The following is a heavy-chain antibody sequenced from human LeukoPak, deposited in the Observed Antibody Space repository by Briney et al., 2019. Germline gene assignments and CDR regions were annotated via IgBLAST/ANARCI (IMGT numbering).Heavy chain of an antibody. CDR2: ISGSGGST. V-gene: IGHV3-23*01. CDR3: AKPLIVGATAFDY. J-gene: IGHJ4*02. CDR1: GFTSSSYA. D-gene: IGHD1-26*01. Sequence: GGSLRLSCAASGFTSSSYAMSWVRQAPGKGLEWVSAISGSGGSTYYADSVKGRFTISRDNSKNTLYLQMNSRRAEDTAVYYCAKPLIVGATAFDYWGQGTLVTVSS.